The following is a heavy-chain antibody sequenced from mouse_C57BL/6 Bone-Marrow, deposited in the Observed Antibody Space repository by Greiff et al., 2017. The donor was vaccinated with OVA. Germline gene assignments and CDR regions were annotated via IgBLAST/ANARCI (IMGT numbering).Heavy chain of an antibody. CDR2: IYPGNSDT. D-gene: IGHD4-1*01. CDR1: GYTFTSYW. CDR3: TIKRRLTGTDAMDY. Sequence: EVQLQQSGTVLARPGASVKMSCKTSGYTFTSYWMHWVKQRPGQGMEWIGAIYPGNSDTSYNQKFKGKAKLTAVTSASTAYMELSSLTNEDSAVYYGTIKRRLTGTDAMDYWGQGTSVTVSS. J-gene: IGHJ4*01. V-gene: IGHV1-5*01.